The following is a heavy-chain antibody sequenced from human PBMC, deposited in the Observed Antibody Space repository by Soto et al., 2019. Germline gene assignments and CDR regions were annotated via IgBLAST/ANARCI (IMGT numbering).Heavy chain of an antibody. Sequence: QVQLQQWGAGLLKSSETLSLTCAVYGGSFSGYHGTWIRQPPGRGLDWIGEITHRGSPNYNPSLKSRVTISVDTSKTQFSLNLRSVTAADTGVYYCARIPGSDYSDPHDFWGQGTLVTVSS. CDR2: ITHRGSP. CDR1: GGSFSGYH. CDR3: ARIPGSDYSDPHDF. D-gene: IGHD4-17*01. V-gene: IGHV4-34*01. J-gene: IGHJ4*02.